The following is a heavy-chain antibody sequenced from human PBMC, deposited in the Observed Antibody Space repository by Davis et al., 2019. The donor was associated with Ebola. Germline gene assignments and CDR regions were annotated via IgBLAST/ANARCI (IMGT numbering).Heavy chain of an antibody. D-gene: IGHD2/OR15-2a*01. Sequence: GESLKISCAASGFTFTSYSMNWVRQAPGKGLEWVASISSSRKYIYYADIVKGRFSISRDNSKNTLYLQMNSLRADDTAIYYCAEDIIEEGLRSPHPDFQHWGQGTLVIVSS. CDR1: GFTFTSYS. CDR2: ISSSRKYI. V-gene: IGHV3-21*04. J-gene: IGHJ1*01. CDR3: AEDIIEEGLRSPHPDFQH.